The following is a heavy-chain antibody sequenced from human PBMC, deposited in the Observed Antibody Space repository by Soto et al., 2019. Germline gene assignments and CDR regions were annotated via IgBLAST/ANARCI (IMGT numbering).Heavy chain of an antibody. CDR1: GGSVSSGTHF. CDR2: IYHSGIT. Sequence: SETLSLTCAVFGGSVSSGTHFWSWIRKPPGKGLEWIGYIYHSGITNSNPSLKGRLTISLDKSTNHFSLSLASVTAADTAIYYCAREDMSGTYYFDSWGQGTRVTVSS. D-gene: IGHD1-26*01. CDR3: AREDMSGTYYFDS. V-gene: IGHV4-61*03. J-gene: IGHJ4*02.